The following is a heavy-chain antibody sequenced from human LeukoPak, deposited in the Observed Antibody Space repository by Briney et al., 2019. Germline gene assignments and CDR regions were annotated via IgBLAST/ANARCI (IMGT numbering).Heavy chain of an antibody. CDR1: GFTFSNYA. J-gene: IGHJ3*02. Sequence: PGGSLRLSCAASGFTFSNYAMSWVRQGPGKGLEWVSGISDSGGSTYYADSVKGRFTISRDNSKNTVYLQMNSLTAEDTAVYYCARSNRDAFDMWGQGTVVTVSS. D-gene: IGHD2/OR15-2a*01. V-gene: IGHV3-23*01. CDR3: ARSNRDAFDM. CDR2: ISDSGGST.